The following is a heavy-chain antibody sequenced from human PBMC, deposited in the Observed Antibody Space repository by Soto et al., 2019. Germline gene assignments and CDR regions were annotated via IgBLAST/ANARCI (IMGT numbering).Heavy chain of an antibody. CDR2: LGGSGGT. V-gene: IGHV3-23*01. Sequence: EVQVLESGGGLVQPGGSLRLSCVGSGFIFSNYAMTWVRQAPGKGLEWVSGLGGSGGTYYAASVKGRYTISRDNSKNTLYLQMKSLRVEDTAVYYCAKSQSSLYYMDVWGKGTAVTVSS. J-gene: IGHJ6*03. CDR3: AKSQSSLYYMDV. CDR1: GFIFSNYA.